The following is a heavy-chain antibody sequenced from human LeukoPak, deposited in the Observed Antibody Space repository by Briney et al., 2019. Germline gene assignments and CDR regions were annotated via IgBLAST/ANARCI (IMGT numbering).Heavy chain of an antibody. CDR1: GYSISSGYY. CDR3: ARARHYYGSGSYYAY. Sequence: NSSETLSLTCTVSGYSISSGYYWGWIRQPPGKGLEWIGSIYHSGSTYYNPSLKSRVTISVDTSKNQFSLKLSSVTAADTAVYYCARARHYYGSGSYYAYWGQGTLVTVSS. D-gene: IGHD3-10*01. CDR2: IYHSGST. J-gene: IGHJ4*02. V-gene: IGHV4-38-2*02.